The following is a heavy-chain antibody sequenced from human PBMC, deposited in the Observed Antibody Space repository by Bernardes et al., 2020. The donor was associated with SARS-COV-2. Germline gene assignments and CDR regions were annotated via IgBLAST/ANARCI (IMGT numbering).Heavy chain of an antibody. CDR3: TTELQYDDIF. CDR2: LSAIGNA. V-gene: IGHV3-23*01. CDR1: GFAFNNYD. Sequence: SLRLSCAASGFAFNNYDMAWVRQAPGKGLEWVATLSAIGNAHYPDSVKGRFAISRDSSKHTLYLQMNSLRAEDTAIYYCTTELQYDDIFWGQGALVTVSS. D-gene: IGHD3-16*01. J-gene: IGHJ4*02.